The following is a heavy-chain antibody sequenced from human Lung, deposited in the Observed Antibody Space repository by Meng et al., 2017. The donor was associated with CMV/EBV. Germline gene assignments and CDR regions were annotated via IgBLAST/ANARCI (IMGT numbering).Heavy chain of an antibody. J-gene: IGHJ4*02. D-gene: IGHD2-2*01. CDR2: IYSGGIST. V-gene: IGHV3-23*03. CDR1: GFTFSSFA. Sequence: GEXXKISCAASGFTFSSFAMSWVRQAPRKGLKWVSVIYSGGISTYYADSVKGRFTISRDYSKNTLYLQMNRLRAEDTAVYYCAKGRGYCSSSSCSQLRYWGQGTXVTVSS. CDR3: AKGRGYCSSSSCSQLRY.